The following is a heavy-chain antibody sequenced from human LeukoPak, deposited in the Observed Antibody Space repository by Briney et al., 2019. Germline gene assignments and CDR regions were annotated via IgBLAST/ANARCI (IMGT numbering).Heavy chain of an antibody. CDR1: GFTFSSYS. CDR3: AREGAFYDSSGYYLSPLDY. V-gene: IGHV3-21*01. Sequence: GGSLRLSCAASGFTFSSYSMNWVRQAPGKGLEWVSSISSSSSYIYYADPVKGRFTISRDNAKNSLYLQMNSLRAEDTAVYYCAREGAFYDSSGYYLSPLDYWGQGTLVTVSS. CDR2: ISSSSSYI. D-gene: IGHD3-22*01. J-gene: IGHJ4*02.